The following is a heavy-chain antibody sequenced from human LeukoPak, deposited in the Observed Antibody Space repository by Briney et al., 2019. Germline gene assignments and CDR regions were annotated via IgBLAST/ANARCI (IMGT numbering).Heavy chain of an antibody. J-gene: IGHJ3*02. CDR2: ISGSGGST. D-gene: IGHD3-22*01. Sequence: QPGGSLRLSCAASGFTFNSYAMSWVRQAPGKWLEWFSAISGSGGSTYYADSVKGRFTISRDNSKNTLYLQMNSLRAEDTAVYYCAKCYYDSSGYYFGAFDIWGQGTMVTVSS. V-gene: IGHV3-23*01. CDR1: GFTFNSYA. CDR3: AKCYYDSSGYYFGAFDI.